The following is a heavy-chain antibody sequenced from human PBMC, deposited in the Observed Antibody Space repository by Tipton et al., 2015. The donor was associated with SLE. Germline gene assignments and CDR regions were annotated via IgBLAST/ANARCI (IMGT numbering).Heavy chain of an antibody. CDR3: ARGSDWGWWDH. J-gene: IGHJ4*02. V-gene: IGHV4-30-4*08. Sequence: LRLSCTVSGGSISSGGYYWSWIRQPPGKGLEWIGYIYYSGSTYYNPSLKSRVTISVDTSKNQFSLKLSSVTAADTAVYFCARGSDWGWWDHWGQGNLGTVSS. CDR2: IYYSGST. CDR1: GGSISSGGYY. D-gene: IGHD7-27*01.